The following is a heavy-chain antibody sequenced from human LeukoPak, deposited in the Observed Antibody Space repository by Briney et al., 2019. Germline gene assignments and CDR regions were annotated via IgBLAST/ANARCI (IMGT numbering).Heavy chain of an antibody. Sequence: ASVKVSCKASGYTFTSYAMHWVRQAPGQRLEWMGWINAGNGNTKYSQEFQGRVTITRDTSASTAYMELGSLRSEDMAVYYCARENLDQEYYYYMDVWGKGTTVTVSS. V-gene: IGHV1-3*03. J-gene: IGHJ6*03. CDR3: ARENLDQEYYYYMDV. CDR1: GYTFTSYA. CDR2: INAGNGNT.